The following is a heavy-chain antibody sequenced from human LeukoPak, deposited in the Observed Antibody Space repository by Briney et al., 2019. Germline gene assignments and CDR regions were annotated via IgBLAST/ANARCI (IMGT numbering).Heavy chain of an antibody. D-gene: IGHD3-16*01. CDR3: ARNQQLGGHSYYYYGMDV. CDR2: ISGGGVTT. J-gene: IGHJ6*02. Sequence: PGGPLRLSCVGSGFTSIAYALTWARQAPGKGLEWVSGISGGGVTTYYADSVKGRFTISRDNSKNTLYLQMNSLRADDTAIHYCARNQQLGGHSYYYYGMDVWGQGTTVTVSS. V-gene: IGHV3-23*01. CDR1: GFTSIAYA.